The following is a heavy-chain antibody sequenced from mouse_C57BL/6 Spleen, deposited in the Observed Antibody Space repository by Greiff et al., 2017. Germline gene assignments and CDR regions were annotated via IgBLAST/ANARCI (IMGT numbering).Heavy chain of an antibody. CDR1: GFNFTNTY. V-gene: IGHV14-3*01. D-gene: IGHD2-3*01. CDR3: ARFYDGYCVWFAY. Sequence: EVQLQQSVAELVRPGASVKLSCTASGFNFTNTYMHWVKQRPEQGLEWIGRIDPASGNTKYAPKFQGKATITADTSSNTAYLQLSSLASEDTAIYYCARFYDGYCVWFAYWGQGTLVTVSA. J-gene: IGHJ3*01. CDR2: IDPASGNT.